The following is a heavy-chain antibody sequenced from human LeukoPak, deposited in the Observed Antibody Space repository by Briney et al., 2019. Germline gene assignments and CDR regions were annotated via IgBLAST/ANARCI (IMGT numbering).Heavy chain of an antibody. CDR2: INHSGST. CDR1: GGSFSGYY. V-gene: IGHV4-34*01. CDR3: ARDPIRYYFDY. J-gene: IGHJ4*02. Sequence: PSETLSLTCAVSGGSFSGYYWSWIRQPPGKGLEWIGEINHSGSTNYNPSLKSRVTISVDTSKNQFSLKLSSVTAADTAVYYCARDPIRYYFDYWGQGTLVTVSS.